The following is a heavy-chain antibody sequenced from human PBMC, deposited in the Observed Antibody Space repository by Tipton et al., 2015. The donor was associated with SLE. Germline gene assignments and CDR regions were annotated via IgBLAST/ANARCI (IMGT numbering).Heavy chain of an antibody. CDR3: ARDGYGSAWFDS. Sequence: SLRLSCAASGFTFSSYNMNWVRQAPGKGLEWVSSISSSSSYIYYSDSLKGRFTISRDNAKSSLYLQMNSLRAEDTAVYYCARDGYGSAWFDSWGQGTLVTVSS. J-gene: IGHJ5*01. CDR2: ISSSSSYI. CDR1: GFTFSSYN. D-gene: IGHD3-10*01. V-gene: IGHV3-21*03.